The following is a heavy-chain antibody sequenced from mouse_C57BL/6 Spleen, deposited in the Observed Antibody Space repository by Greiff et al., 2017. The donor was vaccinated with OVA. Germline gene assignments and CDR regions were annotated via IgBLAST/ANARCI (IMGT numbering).Heavy chain of an antibody. J-gene: IGHJ2*01. CDR2: IWRGGST. V-gene: IGHV2-5*01. CDR3: AKNGDGSSYYFDY. D-gene: IGHD1-1*01. CDR1: GFSLTSYG. Sequence: VQLQQSGPGLVQPSQSLSITCTVSGFSLTSYGVHWVRQSPGKGLEWLGVIWRGGSTDYNAAFMSRLSITKDNSKIQVFFKMNSLQADDTAIYYCAKNGDGSSYYFDYRGQGTTLTVSS.